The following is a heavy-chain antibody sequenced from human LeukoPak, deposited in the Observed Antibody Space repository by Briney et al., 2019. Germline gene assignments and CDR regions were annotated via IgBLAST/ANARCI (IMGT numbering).Heavy chain of an antibody. D-gene: IGHD3-16*01. CDR2: IWYDGSDK. CDR1: GFTLSNYG. V-gene: IGHV3-33*01. CDR3: ARDGGESLGELVYGMDV. J-gene: IGHJ6*02. Sequence: GGSLRLSCAASGFTLSNYGMHWVRQAPGKGLEWVAVIWYDGSDKYYADSVKGRFTISRDNSKNTLYLQMNSLRAEDTAVYYCARDGGESLGELVYGMDVWGQGTTVTVSS.